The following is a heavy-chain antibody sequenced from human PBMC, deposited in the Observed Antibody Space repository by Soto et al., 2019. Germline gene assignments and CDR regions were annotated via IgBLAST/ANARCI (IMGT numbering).Heavy chain of an antibody. D-gene: IGHD1-7*01. CDR2: ISGSGGST. V-gene: IGHV3-23*01. Sequence: GGSLRLSCAASVLPFSSYAMSWVRQAPGKGLEWVSAISGSGGSTYYADSVKGRFTISRDNSKNTLYLQMNSLRAEDTAVYYCAKAQAGWNYEPLLDYWGQGTLVTVSS. J-gene: IGHJ4*02. CDR3: AKAQAGWNYEPLLDY. CDR1: VLPFSSYA.